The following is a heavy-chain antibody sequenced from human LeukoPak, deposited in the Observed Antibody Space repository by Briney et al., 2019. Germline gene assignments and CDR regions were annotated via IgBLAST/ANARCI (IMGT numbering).Heavy chain of an antibody. J-gene: IGHJ3*02. D-gene: IGHD6-13*01. CDR1: SASFSSYY. CDR2: SRNSGFT. V-gene: IGHV4-59*08. Sequence: SETLSLTCTVSSASFSSYYWSWIRQPPGKGLEWIGYSRNSGFTKYNASLKGRVTISIDTSQNQFSLKLTSVTAADTAVYYCARHGQQLENNAFDMWGQGTMVTVSS. CDR3: ARHGQQLENNAFDM.